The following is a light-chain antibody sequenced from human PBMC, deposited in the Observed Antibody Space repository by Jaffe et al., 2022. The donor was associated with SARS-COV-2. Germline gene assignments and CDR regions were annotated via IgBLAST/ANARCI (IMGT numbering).Light chain of an antibody. CDR2: AAS. V-gene: IGKV1-39*01. Sequence: EIQMTQAPSSLSASVGDRVTITCRSSQSISKYLNWYQQKLGKAPKLLIYAASSLQSGVPSRFSGSGSGTSFTLTISNLQSEDVATYYCQQSYSTPTFGQGTKLEI. CDR1: QSISKY. CDR3: QQSYSTPT. J-gene: IGKJ2*01.